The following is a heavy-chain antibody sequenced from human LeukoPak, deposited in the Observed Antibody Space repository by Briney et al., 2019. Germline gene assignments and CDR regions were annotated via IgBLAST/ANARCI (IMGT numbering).Heavy chain of an antibody. CDR2: INLSGSTI. V-gene: IGHV3-20*04. Sequence: PGGSLRLSCATSGFTFGDFGVSWVRQAPGKGLEWVSGINLSGSTIAYADSVRGRFTISRDNAKNSLYLRMNTLRAEDTAFYYCARGDSSASYYLEYWGQGTLVTVSS. J-gene: IGHJ4*02. CDR1: GFTFGDFG. D-gene: IGHD3-22*01. CDR3: ARGDSSASYYLEY.